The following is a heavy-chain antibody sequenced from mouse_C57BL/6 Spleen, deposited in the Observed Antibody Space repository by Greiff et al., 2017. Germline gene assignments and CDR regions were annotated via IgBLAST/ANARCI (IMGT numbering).Heavy chain of an antibody. V-gene: IGHV5-16*01. CDR1: GFTFSDYY. Sequence: EVNVVESEGGLVQPGSSMKLSCTASGFTFSDYYMAWVRQVPEKGLEWVANINYDGSSTYYLDSLKSRFIISRDNAKNILYLQMSSLKSEDTATYYCARDRWLRGYFDVWGTGTTVTVSS. CDR2: INYDGSST. CDR3: ARDRWLRGYFDV. J-gene: IGHJ1*03. D-gene: IGHD2-2*01.